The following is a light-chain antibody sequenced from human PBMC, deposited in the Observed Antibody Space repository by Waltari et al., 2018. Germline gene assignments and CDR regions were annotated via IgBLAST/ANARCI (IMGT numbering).Light chain of an antibody. CDR2: GAS. J-gene: IGKJ1*01. V-gene: IGKV3-20*01. CDR3: QQFATSVWS. CDR1: QFIDSKY. Sequence: EVVLTQSPGIVSLSPGEGATLSCRASQFIDSKYLAWYQQKPGQAPRLLFYGASNRDTGVPDRFRGGVSGTDFTLTLTRVEPEDFAVYYCQQFATSVWSFGQGTKVEIK.